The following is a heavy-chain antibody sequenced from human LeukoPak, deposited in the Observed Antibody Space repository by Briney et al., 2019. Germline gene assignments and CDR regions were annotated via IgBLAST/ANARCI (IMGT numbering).Heavy chain of an antibody. CDR3: ARAFFGAAAGTLFDY. J-gene: IGHJ4*02. D-gene: IGHD6-13*01. Sequence: SETLFLTCAVYGGSFSGYYWSWIRQPPGKGLGWIGEINQSGSTNYNPSLKSRVTISVDTSKNQFSLKLSSVTAADTAVYYCARAFFGAAAGTLFDYWGQGTLVTVSS. CDR2: INQSGST. V-gene: IGHV4-34*01. CDR1: GGSFSGYY.